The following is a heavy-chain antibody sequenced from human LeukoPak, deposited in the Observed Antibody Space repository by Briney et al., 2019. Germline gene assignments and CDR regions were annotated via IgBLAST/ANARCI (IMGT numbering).Heavy chain of an antibody. V-gene: IGHV4-38-2*02. Sequence: SETLSLTCTVSGYSISSGYYWGWIRQPPGKGLAWIGSIYHSGSTYYNPSLKSRVTISVDTSKNQFSLKLSSVTAADTAVYYCARETYYHDSSEKGGAYYFDYWGQGTLVTVSS. CDR3: ARETYYHDSSEKGGAYYFDY. CDR1: GYSISSGYY. D-gene: IGHD3-22*01. CDR2: IYHSGST. J-gene: IGHJ4*02.